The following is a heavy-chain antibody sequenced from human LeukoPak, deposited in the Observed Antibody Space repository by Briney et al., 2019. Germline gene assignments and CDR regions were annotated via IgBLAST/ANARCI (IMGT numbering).Heavy chain of an antibody. CDR3: AKPDSSSWSDRYYYYMDV. Sequence: PGGSLRLSCAASGFTVSSNYMSWVRQAPGKGLEWVSVMYSGGSTYYADSVKGRFTISRDNSKNTLYLQMNSLRAEDTAVYYCAKPDSSSWSDRYYYYMDVWGKGTTVTVSS. V-gene: IGHV3-53*01. CDR2: MYSGGST. J-gene: IGHJ6*03. CDR1: GFTVSSNY. D-gene: IGHD6-13*01.